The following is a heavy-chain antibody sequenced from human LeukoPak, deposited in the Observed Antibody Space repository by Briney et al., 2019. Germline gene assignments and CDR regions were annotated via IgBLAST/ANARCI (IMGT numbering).Heavy chain of an antibody. D-gene: IGHD2-15*01. CDR1: GGTFSSYA. V-gene: IGHV1-18*01. Sequence: GSSVKVSCKASGGTFSSYAISWVRQAPGQGLEWMGWISTHNGNTNYAHKLQGRITMTTDTSTSTAYMELRSLRSDDTAVYYCERQIGYCGGGSCYWYFNLWGRGTLVTVSS. J-gene: IGHJ2*01. CDR2: ISTHNGNT. CDR3: ERQIGYCGGGSCYWYFNL.